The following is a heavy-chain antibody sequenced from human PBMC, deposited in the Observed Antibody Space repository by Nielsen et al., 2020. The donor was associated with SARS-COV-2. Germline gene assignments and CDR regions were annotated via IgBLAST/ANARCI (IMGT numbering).Heavy chain of an antibody. D-gene: IGHD3-22*01. CDR2: ISGSGGST. Sequence: GGSLRLSCAASGFTFSSYAMSWVRQAPGRGLEWVSAISGSGGSTYYADSVKGRFTISRDNSKNTLYLQMNSLRAEDTAVYYCAKEPRVRITMIVVVTQVFDYWGQGTLVTVSS. J-gene: IGHJ4*02. CDR1: GFTFSSYA. CDR3: AKEPRVRITMIVVVTQVFDY. V-gene: IGHV3-23*01.